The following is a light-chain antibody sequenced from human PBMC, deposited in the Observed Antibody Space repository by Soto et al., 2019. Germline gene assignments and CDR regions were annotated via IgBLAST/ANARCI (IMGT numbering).Light chain of an antibody. V-gene: IGKV1-5*03. CDR1: QSISSW. J-gene: IGKJ1*01. Sequence: DIQMTQSPSTLSASVGDRVIITCRASQSISSWLAWYQQKPGKAPNLLIYKASTLKSGVPSRFSGSGSVTAFTLTISSLQPDDFATYSCQQYDNDSWTFGQGTKVEIK. CDR2: KAS. CDR3: QQYDNDSWT.